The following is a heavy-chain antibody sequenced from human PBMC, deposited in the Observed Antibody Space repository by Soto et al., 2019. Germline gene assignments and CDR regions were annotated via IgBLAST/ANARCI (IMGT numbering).Heavy chain of an antibody. CDR3: AREGYSSSSGSRGNWFEP. J-gene: IGHJ5*02. D-gene: IGHD6-6*01. CDR2: MSPNSANT. V-gene: IGHV1-8*01. Sequence: GASVKVSCKASGYTFTSYDINWVRQATGQGLERMGWMSPNSANTGYAQKFQGRVTMTRNTSISTAYMELSSLRSEDTAVYYCAREGYSSSSGSRGNWFEPWGQGTMVTV. CDR1: GYTFTSYD.